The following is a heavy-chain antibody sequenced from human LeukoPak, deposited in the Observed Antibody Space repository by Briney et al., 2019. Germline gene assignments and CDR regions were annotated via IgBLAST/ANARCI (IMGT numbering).Heavy chain of an antibody. J-gene: IGHJ6*02. CDR1: GFTFSSYS. CDR3: ARDGHIVVVPAAKVGYGMDV. Sequence: GGSLRLSCAASGFTFSSYSMNWVRQAPGKGLEWVSSISSSSSYIYYADSVKGRFTISRDNAKNSLYLQMNSLRAEDTAVYYCARDGHIVVVPAAKVGYGMDVWGQGTTVTVSS. D-gene: IGHD2-2*01. V-gene: IGHV3-21*01. CDR2: ISSSSSYI.